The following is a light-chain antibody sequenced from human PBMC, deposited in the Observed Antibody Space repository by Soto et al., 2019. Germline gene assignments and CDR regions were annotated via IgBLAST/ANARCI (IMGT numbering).Light chain of an antibody. CDR3: QQYGSPLT. J-gene: IGKJ4*01. Sequence: VLTQSPATLSLSPGERATLSCTTNEPFNSPYLAWYQQKPGQAPRLLNYGASNRATGIPDRFSGSGSGADFTLTISRLEPEDFAVYYCQQYGSPLTFGGGTKVEI. CDR2: GAS. CDR1: EPFNSPY. V-gene: IGKV3-20*01.